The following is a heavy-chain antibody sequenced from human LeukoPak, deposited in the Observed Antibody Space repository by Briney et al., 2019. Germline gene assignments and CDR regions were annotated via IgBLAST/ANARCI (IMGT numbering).Heavy chain of an antibody. J-gene: IGHJ5*02. V-gene: IGHV4-59*01. Sequence: SETLSLTCTVSGGPISDFYWSWIRQSPEKGLEWIGNIFYSGNTNYNPSLKSRVTISVDTSKNQFSLKLSSVTAADTAVYYCARGGTSGYYYRFDPWGQGTLVTVSS. CDR2: IFYSGNT. CDR1: GGPISDFY. CDR3: ARGGTSGYYYRFDP. D-gene: IGHD3-22*01.